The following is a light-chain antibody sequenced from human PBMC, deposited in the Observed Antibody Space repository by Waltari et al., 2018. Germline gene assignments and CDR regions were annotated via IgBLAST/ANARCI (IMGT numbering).Light chain of an antibody. CDR3: QLRTGWPMT. Sequence: VLTQSPATLSVSLGECATLSCRASQSVSNSLAWYRQKPGQAPSLLIYDASTRAAGIPDRFSGSGSGTDFTLTIISLEPEDFAVYYCQLRTGWPMTFGQGTRLEIK. CDR2: DAS. J-gene: IGKJ5*01. V-gene: IGKV3-11*01. CDR1: QSVSNS.